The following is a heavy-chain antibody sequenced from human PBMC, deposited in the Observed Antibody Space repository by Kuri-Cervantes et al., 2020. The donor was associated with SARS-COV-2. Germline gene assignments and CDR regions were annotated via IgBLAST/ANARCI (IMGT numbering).Heavy chain of an antibody. V-gene: IGHV1-69*13. CDR1: GGTFSSYA. D-gene: IGHD3-22*01. CDR2: IIPIFGTA. Sequence: SVKVSCKASGGTFSSYAISWVRQAPGQGLEWMGGIIPIFGTANYAQKLQGRVTITADESTSTAYMELSSLRSEDTAVYYCARGESPTTYYYDSNYYFDYWGQGTLVTVSS. CDR3: ARGESPTTYYYDSNYYFDY. J-gene: IGHJ4*02.